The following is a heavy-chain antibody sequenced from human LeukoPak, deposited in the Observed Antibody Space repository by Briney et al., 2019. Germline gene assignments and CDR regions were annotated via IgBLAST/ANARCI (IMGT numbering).Heavy chain of an antibody. CDR1: GGSFSGYY. CDR3: ARGLRAVAGKRSWFDP. D-gene: IGHD6-19*01. CDR2: INHSGST. J-gene: IGHJ5*02. Sequence: PSETLSLTCAVYGGSFSGYYWSWIRQPPGKGLEWIGEINHSGSTNYNPSLKSRVTISVDTSKNQFSLKLGSVTAADTAVYYCARGLRAVAGKRSWFDPWGQGTLVTVSS. V-gene: IGHV4-34*01.